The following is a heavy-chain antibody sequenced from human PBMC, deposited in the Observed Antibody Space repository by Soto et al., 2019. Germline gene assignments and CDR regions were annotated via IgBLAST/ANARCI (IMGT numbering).Heavy chain of an antibody. CDR2: INAGNGNT. V-gene: IGHV1-3*01. D-gene: IGHD2-15*01. J-gene: IGHJ6*02. Sequence: QVQLVQSGAEVKKPGASVKGSCKASGYTFTSYAMHWVRQAPGQRLEWLGWINAGNGNTKYSQKFQGRVTITRDTSASTAYMELSSLRSEGTAVYYFARRYCSGCSCYYYYYYGMDVWGQGTTVTVSS. CDR1: GYTFTSYA. CDR3: ARRYCSGCSCYYYYYYGMDV.